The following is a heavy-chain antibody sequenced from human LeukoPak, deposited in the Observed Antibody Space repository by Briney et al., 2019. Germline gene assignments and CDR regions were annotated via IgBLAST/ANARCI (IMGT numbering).Heavy chain of an antibody. J-gene: IGHJ4*02. CDR1: GFSLSSYW. CDR2: IDIDGRII. V-gene: IGHV3-74*03. Sequence: GGSLRLSCAASGFSLSSYWMHWVRQAPGKALVWVARIDIDGRIITHAESVKGRFTISRDNAKNTVYLQMNDMRYEDTAIYYCVRGLGDYWGQGTPVTVSS. CDR3: VRGLGDY.